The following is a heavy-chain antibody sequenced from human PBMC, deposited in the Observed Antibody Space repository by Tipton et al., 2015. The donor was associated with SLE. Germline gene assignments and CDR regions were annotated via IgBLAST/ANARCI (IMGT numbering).Heavy chain of an antibody. V-gene: IGHV4-4*09. CDR1: GGSISSHY. D-gene: IGHD6-19*01. J-gene: IGHJ4*02. CDR2: IYTSGST. CDR3: ARGRDSSGWSDY. Sequence: TLSLTCTVSGGSISSHYWSWIRQPPGKGLEWIGYIYTSGSTNYNPSLKSRVTISLDTSKNQFSLKLSSVTAADTAVYYCARGRDSSGWSDYWGQGTLVTVSS.